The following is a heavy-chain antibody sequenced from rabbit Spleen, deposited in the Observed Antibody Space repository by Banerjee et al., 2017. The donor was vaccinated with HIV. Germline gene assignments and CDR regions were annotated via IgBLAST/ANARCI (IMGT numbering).Heavy chain of an antibody. D-gene: IGHD1-1*01. V-gene: IGHV1S45*01. CDR2: INVVTGKA. CDR3: ARDLPGVIGWNFGW. Sequence: QEQLVESGGGLVKPEGSLKLSCTASGFPFSSKAVMSWVRQAPGKGLEWIACINVVTGKAVYASWAKGRFTFSKTSSTTVTLQMTSLTAADTATYFCARDLPGVIGWNFGWWGPGPLVTVS. CDR1: GFPFSSKAV. J-gene: IGHJ4*01.